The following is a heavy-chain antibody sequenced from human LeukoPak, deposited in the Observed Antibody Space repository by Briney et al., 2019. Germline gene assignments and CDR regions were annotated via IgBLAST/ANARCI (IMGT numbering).Heavy chain of an antibody. CDR3: AKELDTMFFDY. V-gene: IGHV3-43*01. J-gene: IGHJ4*02. Sequence: GGSLRLSCATSGFTFGRYTIHWVRQAPGKGLEWVSLAGWAGGTTYYSDSVRGRFTISRDSGKNPVYLQMNSLTTDDTAFYFCAKELDTMFFDYWGQGALVTVSS. D-gene: IGHD3-10*02. CDR2: AGWAGGTT. CDR1: GFTFGRYT.